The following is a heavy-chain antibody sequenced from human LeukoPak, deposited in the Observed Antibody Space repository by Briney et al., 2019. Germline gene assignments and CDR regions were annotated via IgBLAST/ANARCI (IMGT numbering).Heavy chain of an antibody. J-gene: IGHJ3*02. Sequence: PSETLSLTCTVSGGSISSYYWSWIRQPPGKGLEWIGYIYYSGSTNYNPSLKSRVTISVDTSKNQFSLKLSSVTAADTAVYYCARATVTTSSGAFDIWGQGTMVTVSS. CDR2: IYYSGST. D-gene: IGHD4-17*01. CDR1: GGSISSYY. CDR3: ARATVTTSSGAFDI. V-gene: IGHV4-59*01.